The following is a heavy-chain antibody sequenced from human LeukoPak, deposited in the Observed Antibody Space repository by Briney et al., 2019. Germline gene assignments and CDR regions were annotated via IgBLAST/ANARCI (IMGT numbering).Heavy chain of an antibody. CDR3: ASAGGGQWLPRFDY. CDR2: ISSSGSTI. CDR1: GFTFSSYE. D-gene: IGHD6-19*01. V-gene: IGHV3-48*03. J-gene: IGHJ4*02. Sequence: PGGSPRLSCAASGFTFSSYEMNWVRQAPGKGLEWVSYISSSGSTIYYADSVKGRFTISRDNAKNSLYLQMNSLRAEDTAVYYCASAGGGQWLPRFDYWGQGTLVTVSS.